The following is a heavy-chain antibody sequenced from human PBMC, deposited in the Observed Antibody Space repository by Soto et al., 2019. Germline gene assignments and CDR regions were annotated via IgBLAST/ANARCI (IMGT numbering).Heavy chain of an antibody. J-gene: IGHJ4*02. CDR1: GYSFSTNW. D-gene: IGHD3-9*01. CDR2: IYPGDSDT. Sequence: PGESLKISCEASGYSFSTNWIGWVRQMPGKGLEWMGIIYPGDSDTRYSPAFQGQVTISADKSTRTAFLQWTSLKVSDTAMYYCASGLGYYFNFWGQGTLVTVSS. CDR3: ASGLGYYFNF. V-gene: IGHV5-51*01.